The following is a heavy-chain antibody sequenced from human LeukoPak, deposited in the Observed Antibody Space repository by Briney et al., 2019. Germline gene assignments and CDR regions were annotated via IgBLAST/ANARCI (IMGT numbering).Heavy chain of an antibody. D-gene: IGHD3-9*01. CDR2: FDPQDRET. Sequence: ASVKVSCKVSGKSLTDVSMNWMRQVPGKEFEWMGSFDPQDRETIYAQKFQGRVLMTEDTSTDTAYMELRNLKSDDTAVYYCASILTSNFDCWGQGTLVTVSS. V-gene: IGHV1-24*01. CDR1: GKSLTDVS. J-gene: IGHJ4*02. CDR3: ASILTSNFDC.